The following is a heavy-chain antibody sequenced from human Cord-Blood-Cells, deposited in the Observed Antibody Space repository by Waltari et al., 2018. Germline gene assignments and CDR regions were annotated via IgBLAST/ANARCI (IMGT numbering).Heavy chain of an antibody. CDR1: GYTFTSYG. CDR2: ISAYNGNT. V-gene: IGHV1-18*04. Sequence: QVQLVQSGAEVKKPGASVKVSCTASGYTFTSYGISWVRQAPGQGLEWMGWISAYNGNTNYAQKRQGRVTMTTDTSTSTAYMELRSLRSDDTAVYYCARDRRWTGSSWYYYYYMDVWGKGTTVTVSS. CDR3: ARDRRWTGSSWYYYYYMDV. D-gene: IGHD6-13*01. J-gene: IGHJ6*03.